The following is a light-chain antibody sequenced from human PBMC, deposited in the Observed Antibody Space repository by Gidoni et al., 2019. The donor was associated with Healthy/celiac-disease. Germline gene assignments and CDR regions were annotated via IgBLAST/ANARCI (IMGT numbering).Light chain of an antibody. CDR1: QSVLYSSNNKNY. J-gene: IGKJ5*01. V-gene: IGKV4-1*01. CDR3: QQYYSTLPIT. Sequence: DILMTQSPYSLASPLGERATINCKSSQSVLYSSNNKNYLAWSQQKPGQPPKLLIYWASTRESGVPDRFSGSGSGTDFTLTISSLQAEDVAVYYCQQYYSTLPITFXQXTRLXIK. CDR2: WAS.